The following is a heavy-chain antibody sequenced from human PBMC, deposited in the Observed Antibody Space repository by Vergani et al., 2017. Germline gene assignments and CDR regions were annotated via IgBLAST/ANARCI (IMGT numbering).Heavy chain of an antibody. CDR2: IYYSGST. V-gene: IGHV4-61*08. CDR3: ARGRRYSSGWYVFWMDAFDI. D-gene: IGHD6-19*01. CDR1: GGSISSGGYY. J-gene: IGHJ3*02. Sequence: QLQLQESGSGLVKPSQTLSLTCAVSGGSISSGGYYWSWIRQPPGKGLEWIGYIYYSGSTNYNPSLKSRVTRSVDTSKNQFSLKLSSVTAADTAVYYCARGRRYSSGWYVFWMDAFDIWGQGTMVTVSS.